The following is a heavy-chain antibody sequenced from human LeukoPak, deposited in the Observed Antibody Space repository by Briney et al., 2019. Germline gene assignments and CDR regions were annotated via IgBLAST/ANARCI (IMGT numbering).Heavy chain of an antibody. D-gene: IGHD6-13*01. Sequence: PGGSLRLSCAASGFTFSTYWMHWVRQAPGKGLVWLSRISSDGSSTNYADSVKGRFTVSRDNSRNTMYLQMNRLRAEDTAVYYCAKDPGSTWYGYFQHWGQGALVTVSS. CDR2: ISSDGSST. CDR3: AKDPGSTWYGYFQH. V-gene: IGHV3-74*01. CDR1: GFTFSTYW. J-gene: IGHJ1*01.